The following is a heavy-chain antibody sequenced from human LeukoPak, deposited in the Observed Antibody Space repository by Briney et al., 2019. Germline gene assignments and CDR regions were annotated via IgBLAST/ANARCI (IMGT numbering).Heavy chain of an antibody. CDR3: ARGSLLVVKTLDY. D-gene: IGHD2-15*01. Sequence: GGSLRLSCAASGFTLDDYGMSWVRQAPGKGLEWVSGINWNGGSTGYADSVKGRFTTSRDNAKNSLYLQMNSLRAEDTALYYCARGSLLVVKTLDYWGQGTLVTVSS. J-gene: IGHJ4*02. CDR2: INWNGGST. V-gene: IGHV3-20*04. CDR1: GFTLDDYG.